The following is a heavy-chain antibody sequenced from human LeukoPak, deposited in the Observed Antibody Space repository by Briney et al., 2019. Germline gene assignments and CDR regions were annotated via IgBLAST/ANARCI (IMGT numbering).Heavy chain of an antibody. V-gene: IGHV3-48*01. J-gene: IGHJ4*02. CDR1: GFTFSSYG. CDR3: ARDTTIYSGSYYFDY. CDR2: ISSSSSTI. Sequence: GGTLRLSCAASGFTFSSYGMSWVRQAPGKGLEWVSYISSSSSTIYYADSVKGRFTISRDNAKNSLYLQMNSLRAEDTAVYYCARDTTIYSGSYYFDYWGQGTLVTVSS. D-gene: IGHD1-26*01.